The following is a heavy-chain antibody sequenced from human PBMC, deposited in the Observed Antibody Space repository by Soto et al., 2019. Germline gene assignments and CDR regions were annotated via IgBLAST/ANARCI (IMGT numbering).Heavy chain of an antibody. CDR3: ARPTAWFGELSGYGY. J-gene: IGHJ4*02. CDR2: ISSSSSYI. D-gene: IGHD3-10*01. Sequence: GGSLRLSCAASGFTFSSYSMNWVRQAPGKGLEWVSSISSSSSYIYYADSVKGRFTISRDNAKNSLYLQMNSLRAEDTAVYYCARPTAWFGELSGYGYWGQGTLVTV. CDR1: GFTFSSYS. V-gene: IGHV3-21*01.